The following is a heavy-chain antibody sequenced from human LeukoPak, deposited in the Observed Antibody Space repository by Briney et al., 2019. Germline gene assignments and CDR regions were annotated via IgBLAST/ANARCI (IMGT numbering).Heavy chain of an antibody. CDR3: ASLGSYYYDSEFGY. J-gene: IGHJ4*02. V-gene: IGHV3-23*01. CDR2: ISGSGGST. D-gene: IGHD3-22*01. CDR1: GFNFDIYW. Sequence: HPGGSLRLSCAASGFNFDIYWMSWVRQAPGKGLEWVSAISGSGGSTYYADSVKGRFTISRDNSKNTLYLQMNSLRAEDTAVYYCASLGSYYYDSEFGYWGQGTLVTVSS.